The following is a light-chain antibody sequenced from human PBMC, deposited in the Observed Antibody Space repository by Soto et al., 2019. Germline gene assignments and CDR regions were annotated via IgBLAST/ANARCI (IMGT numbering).Light chain of an antibody. CDR1: QSVSSY. CDR2: DAS. CDR3: QPRSNWPLWT. V-gene: IGKV3-11*01. J-gene: IGKJ1*01. Sequence: EIVLTQSPATLSLSPGERATLSCRASQSVSSYLAWYQQKPGQAPRLLIYDASNRATGIPARFSGSGSGTDFTLTISSLEPEDFAVYYCQPRSNWPLWTFGQGTKGEIK.